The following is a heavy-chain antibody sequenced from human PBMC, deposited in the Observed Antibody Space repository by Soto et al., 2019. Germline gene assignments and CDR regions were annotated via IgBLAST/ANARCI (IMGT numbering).Heavy chain of an antibody. CDR2: IWYDGSNK. CDR1: GFTFSSYG. J-gene: IGHJ6*03. D-gene: IGHD3-10*01. V-gene: IGHV3-33*01. CDR3: ARDPGIERDYYYYMDV. Sequence: GGSLRLSCAASGFTFSSYGMHWVRQAPGKGLEWVAVIWYDGSNKYYADSVKGRFTISRDNSKNTLYLQMNSLRAEDTAVYYCARDPGIERDYYYYMDVWGKGTTVTVSS.